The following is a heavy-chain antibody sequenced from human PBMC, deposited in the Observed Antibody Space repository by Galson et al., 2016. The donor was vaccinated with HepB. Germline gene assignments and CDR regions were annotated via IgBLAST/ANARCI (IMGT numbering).Heavy chain of an antibody. CDR1: GFTFSSYW. D-gene: IGHD3-16*01. CDR3: TRDPPHFWGLEFDY. V-gene: IGHV3-74*01. Sequence: SLRLSCAASGFTFSSYWMYWVRQAPGKGLTWVSRINSDGSSTNYADSVKGRFTISRDNAKNTLYLQMNSLRAEDTAVYYCTRDPPHFWGLEFDYWGQGTLVTVSS. CDR2: INSDGSST. J-gene: IGHJ4*02.